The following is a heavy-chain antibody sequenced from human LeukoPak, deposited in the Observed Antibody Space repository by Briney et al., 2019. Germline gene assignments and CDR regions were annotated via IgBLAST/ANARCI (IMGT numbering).Heavy chain of an antibody. J-gene: IGHJ4*02. CDR1: GGSFIGYH. CDR2: INHRGHT. D-gene: IGHD4-23*01. Sequence: SETLSLTCAVYGGSFIGYHWNWIRQTPEKGLEWIGEINHRGHTNYNPSLESRVTISVDTSRNQFSLKLRSVTAADTAVYYCARDPTTVVTLPYYFDFWGPGTLVTVSS. CDR3: ARDPTTVVTLPYYFDF. V-gene: IGHV4-34*01.